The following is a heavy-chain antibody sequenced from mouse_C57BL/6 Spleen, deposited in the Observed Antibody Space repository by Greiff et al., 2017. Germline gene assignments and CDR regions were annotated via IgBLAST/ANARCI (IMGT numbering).Heavy chain of an antibody. Sequence: QVQLQQPGAELVRPGSSVKLSCKASGYTFTSYWMDWVKQRPGQGLEWIGNLYPSDSETHYNQQFKDKATLTVDKSSSSAYMQLSSLTSEDSAVYYCARWTTEAMDYWGQGTSVTVSS. D-gene: IGHD1-1*01. CDR2: LYPSDSET. CDR1: GYTFTSYW. J-gene: IGHJ4*01. CDR3: ARWTTEAMDY. V-gene: IGHV1-61*01.